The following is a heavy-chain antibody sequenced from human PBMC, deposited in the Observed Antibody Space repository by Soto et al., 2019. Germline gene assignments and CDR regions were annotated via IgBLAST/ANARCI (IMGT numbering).Heavy chain of an antibody. D-gene: IGHD3-22*01. Sequence: SVKVSCKASGGTFSSYAISWVRPAPGQGLEWMGGIIPIFGTANYAQKFQGRVTITADESTSTAYMELSSLRSEETAVYSCARPAANYYDGSGYYATMYYFDDWGQGTLVTVSS. CDR2: IIPIFGTA. V-gene: IGHV1-69*13. CDR3: ARPAANYYDGSGYYATMYYFDD. CDR1: GGTFSSYA. J-gene: IGHJ4*01.